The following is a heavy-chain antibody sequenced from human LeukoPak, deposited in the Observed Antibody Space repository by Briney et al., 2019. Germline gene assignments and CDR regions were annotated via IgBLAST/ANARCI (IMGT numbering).Heavy chain of an antibody. Sequence: GGSLRLSCAASGFTFSSYSMNWVRQAPGRGLEWVSSISSSSSYIYYADSMKGRFTISRDNSENTVYLQMGSLRAEDMAVYFCAREFPGYSYGSFDYWGQGTLVTVSS. D-gene: IGHD5-18*01. CDR3: AREFPGYSYGSFDY. V-gene: IGHV3-21*01. CDR1: GFTFSSYS. J-gene: IGHJ4*02. CDR2: ISSSSSYI.